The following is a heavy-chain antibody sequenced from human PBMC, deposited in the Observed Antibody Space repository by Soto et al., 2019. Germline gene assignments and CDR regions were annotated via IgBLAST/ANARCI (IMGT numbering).Heavy chain of an antibody. J-gene: IGHJ3*01. CDR3: AREGHVSGTNAFDV. D-gene: IGHD1-20*01. CDR2: IWFVGSNK. V-gene: IGHV3-33*01. Sequence: QVQLVESGGGVVQPGRSLRLSCAASGFIFSNHGMHWVRQAPGKGLEWVAVIWFVGSNKDYGDSVKGRFTITRDNFKNTLSLQMDSLRAEDTAVYYCAREGHVSGTNAFDVWGQGTMVTISS. CDR1: GFIFSNHG.